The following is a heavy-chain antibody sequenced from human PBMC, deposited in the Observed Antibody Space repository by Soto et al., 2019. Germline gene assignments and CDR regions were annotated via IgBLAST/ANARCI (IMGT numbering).Heavy chain of an antibody. D-gene: IGHD2-15*01. Sequence: SETLSLTCTVSGGSISSSSYYWGWIRQPPGKGLEWIGSIYYSGSTYYNPSLKSRVTISVDTSKNQFSLKLSSVTAADTAVYYCARHNCSGGSCYRYFDYWGQGTLVTVSS. V-gene: IGHV4-39*01. CDR1: GGSISSSSYY. J-gene: IGHJ4*02. CDR2: IYYSGST. CDR3: ARHNCSGGSCYRYFDY.